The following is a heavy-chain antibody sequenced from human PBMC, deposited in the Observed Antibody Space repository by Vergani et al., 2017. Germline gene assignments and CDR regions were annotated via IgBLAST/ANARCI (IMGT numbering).Heavy chain of an antibody. CDR2: IIPIFGTA. CDR3: ARDEGITGTTGGYYYYYGMDV. V-gene: IGHV1-69*01. D-gene: IGHD1-20*01. CDR1: GGTFSSYA. Sequence: QVQLVQSGAEVKKPGSSVKVSCKASGGTFSSYAISWVRKAPGQGLEWMGGIIPIFGTANYAKKFQGRVTITADESTSTAYMELSSLRSEDTAVYYCARDEGITGTTGGYYYYYGMDVWGQGTTVTVSS. J-gene: IGHJ6*02.